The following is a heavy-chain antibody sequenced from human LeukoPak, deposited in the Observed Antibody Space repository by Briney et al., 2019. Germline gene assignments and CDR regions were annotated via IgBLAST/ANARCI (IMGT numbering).Heavy chain of an antibody. Sequence: PGGSLRLSCAASGFTFSSHGMHWVRQAPGKGLEWVAFIRYDGSNKYYADSVKGRFTISRDNSKNTLYLQMNSLRAEDTAVYYCAKDSRTRVKDFDYWGQGTLVTVSS. CDR2: IRYDGSNK. CDR1: GFTFSSHG. CDR3: AKDSRTRVKDFDY. V-gene: IGHV3-30*02. J-gene: IGHJ4*02. D-gene: IGHD1-1*01.